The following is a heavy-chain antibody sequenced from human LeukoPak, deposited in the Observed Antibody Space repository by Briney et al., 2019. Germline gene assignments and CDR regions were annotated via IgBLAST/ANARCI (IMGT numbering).Heavy chain of an antibody. V-gene: IGHV4-4*07. CDR2: IYTSGST. J-gene: IGHJ5*02. CDR1: GGSISSYY. Sequence: SETLSLTCTVSGGSISSYYWSWIRQPAGKGLEWIGRIYTSGSTNYNPSLKSRVTMSVDTSKNQFSLKLSSVTGTDTAVYLCARDLDYYDSSGYLNWFDPWGQGTLVTVSS. CDR3: ARDLDYYDSSGYLNWFDP. D-gene: IGHD3-22*01.